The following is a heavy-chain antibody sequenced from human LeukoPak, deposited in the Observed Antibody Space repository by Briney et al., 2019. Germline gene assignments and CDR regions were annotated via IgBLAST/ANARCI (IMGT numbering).Heavy chain of an antibody. CDR1: GFTFSSYG. CDR3: ARASSSWYLGDAFDI. Sequence: QSGGSLRLSCAASGFTFSSYGMHWVRQAPGKGLEYVSAISSNGGSTYYANSVKGRFTISRDNSKNTLYLQMNSLRAEDTAVYYCARASSSWYLGDAFDIWGQGTMVTVSS. CDR2: ISSNGGST. V-gene: IGHV3-64*01. D-gene: IGHD6-13*01. J-gene: IGHJ3*02.